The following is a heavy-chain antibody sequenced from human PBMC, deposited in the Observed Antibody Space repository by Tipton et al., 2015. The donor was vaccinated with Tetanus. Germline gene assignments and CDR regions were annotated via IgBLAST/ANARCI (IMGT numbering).Heavy chain of an antibody. CDR1: GLTFRSYA. V-gene: IGHV3-23*01. CDR3: ATSTVTR. Sequence: SGLTFRSYAMTWVRQAPGKGLEWVSSIVGSGDTTYYADSVKGRFIISRDNSKNSLSLQMSGLRREDTAVYYCATSTVTRWGPGTLVTVSS. D-gene: IGHD4-17*01. CDR2: IVGSGDTT. J-gene: IGHJ4*02.